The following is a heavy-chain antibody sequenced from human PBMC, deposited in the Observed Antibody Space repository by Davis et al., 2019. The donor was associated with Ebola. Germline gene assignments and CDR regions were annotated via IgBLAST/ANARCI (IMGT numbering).Heavy chain of an antibody. Sequence: AASVKVSCKASGYTFTGYYMHWVRQAPGQGLEWMGIINPSGGSTSYAQKFQDRVTMTRDTSTSTVYMELSSLRSEDTAVYYCARDVIPMITFGGVRAFDYWSQGTLVTVSS. J-gene: IGHJ4*02. CDR3: ARDVIPMITFGGVRAFDY. D-gene: IGHD3-16*01. CDR2: INPSGGST. CDR1: GYTFTGYY. V-gene: IGHV1-46*01.